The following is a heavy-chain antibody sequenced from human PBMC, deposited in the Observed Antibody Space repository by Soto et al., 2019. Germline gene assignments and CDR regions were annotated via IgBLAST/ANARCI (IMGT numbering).Heavy chain of an antibody. D-gene: IGHD5-12*01. CDR3: ARADSGYAHGYYYYGMDV. CDR2: ISPSSSTI. J-gene: IGHJ6*02. CDR1: GFTFSSYS. V-gene: IGHV3-48*01. Sequence: GGSLRLSCAASGFTFSSYSMNWVRQAPGKGLEWVSYISPSSSTIYYADSVKGRFTISRDNAKNSLYLQMNSLRAEDTAVYYCARADSGYAHGYYYYGMDVWGQGTTVTVSS.